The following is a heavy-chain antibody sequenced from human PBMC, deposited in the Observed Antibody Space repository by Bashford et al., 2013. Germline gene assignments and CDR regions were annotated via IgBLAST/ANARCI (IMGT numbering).Heavy chain of an antibody. Sequence: GGSLRLSCAASGFTFSSYSMNWVRQAPGKGLEWVSSISSSSSYIYYADSVKGRFTISRDNAKNSLYLQMNSLRAEDTAVYYCAREVGYGGNSYFDYWGQGTLVTVSS. CDR1: GFTFSSYS. D-gene: IGHD4-23*01. CDR2: ISSSSSYI. CDR3: AREVGYGGNSYFDY. J-gene: IGHJ4*02. V-gene: IGHV3-21*01.